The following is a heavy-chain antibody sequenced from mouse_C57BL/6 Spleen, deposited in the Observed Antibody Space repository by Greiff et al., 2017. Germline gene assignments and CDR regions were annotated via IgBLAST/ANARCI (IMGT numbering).Heavy chain of an antibody. D-gene: IGHD1-1*01. CDR3: ARQGAVGNFDY. J-gene: IGHJ2*01. CDR1: GFTFSSYG. V-gene: IGHV5-6*02. CDR2: ISSGGSYT. Sequence: DVKLVESGGDLVKPGGSLKLSCAASGFTFSSYGMSWVRQTPDKRLEWVATISSGGSYTYYPDSVKGRFTISRDNAKNTLYLQMSSLKSEDTAMYYCARQGAVGNFDYWGQGTTLTVSS.